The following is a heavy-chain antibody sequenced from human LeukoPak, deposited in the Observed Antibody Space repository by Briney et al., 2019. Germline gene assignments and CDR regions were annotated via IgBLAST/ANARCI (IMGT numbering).Heavy chain of an antibody. CDR1: GYTFTGYY. D-gene: IGHD6-19*01. CDR3: ARDSSGWYYWFDP. J-gene: IGHJ5*02. CDR2: INPNSGGT. V-gene: IGHV1-2*02. Sequence: ASVKVSCKASGYTFTGYYMHWVRQAPGQRLEWMGWINPNSGGTNYAQKFQGRVTMTRDTSISTAYMELSRLRSDDTAVYYCARDSSGWYYWFDPWGQGTLVTVSS.